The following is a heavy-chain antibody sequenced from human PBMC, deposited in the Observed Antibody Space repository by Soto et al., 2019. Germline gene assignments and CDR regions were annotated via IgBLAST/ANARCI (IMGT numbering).Heavy chain of an antibody. D-gene: IGHD3-22*01. CDR3: ARDQYYYDSSGYSRVFDY. Sequence: PSETLSLTCPVSGCSISSGGYYWSWIRQHPGKGLEWIGYIYYSGSTYYNPSLKSRVTISVDTSKNQFSLKLSSVTAADTAVYYCARDQYYYDSSGYSRVFDYWGQGTLVTVSS. CDR2: IYYSGST. V-gene: IGHV4-31*03. CDR1: GCSISSGGYY. J-gene: IGHJ4*02.